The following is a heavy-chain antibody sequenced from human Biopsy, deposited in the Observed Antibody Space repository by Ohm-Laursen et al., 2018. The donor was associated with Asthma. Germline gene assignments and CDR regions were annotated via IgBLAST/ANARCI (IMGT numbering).Heavy chain of an antibody. D-gene: IGHD6-19*01. J-gene: IGHJ6*02. Sequence: SVKVSCKVPGGTFSNFAISWVRQAPGQGLEWLGGFMTVFGTTNYAPKFQGRVTITADESTSTAYMEVTSLRSEDTAIYYCARCQVGYSSGWSLLLKKIYYSGMDVWGQGTAVTVSS. CDR3: ARCQVGYSSGWSLLLKKIYYSGMDV. CDR2: FMTVFGTT. CDR1: GGTFSNFA. V-gene: IGHV1-69*13.